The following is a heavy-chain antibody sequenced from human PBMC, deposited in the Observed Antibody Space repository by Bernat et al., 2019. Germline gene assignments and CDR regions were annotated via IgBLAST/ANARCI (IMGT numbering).Heavy chain of an antibody. V-gene: IGHV4-61*01. CDR3: AGGSDRAAHTPVDY. CDR1: GGSVSSGSYY. J-gene: IGHJ4*02. CDR2: IYYSGST. D-gene: IGHD3-16*01. Sequence: QVQLQESGPGLVKPSETLSLTCTVSGGSVSSGSYYWSWIRQRPGKGLEWIGYIYYSGSTNYNPSPKSRVTISADTTKNQFSLKLSSVTAAATAVYYCAGGSDRAAHTPVDYWGQGTLVTVSS.